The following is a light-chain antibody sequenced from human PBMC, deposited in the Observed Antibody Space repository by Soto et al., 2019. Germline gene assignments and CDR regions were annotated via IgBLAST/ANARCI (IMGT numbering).Light chain of an antibody. J-gene: IGKJ1*01. CDR1: QSVSSSY. Sequence: EIVLTQSPGTLSLPPGERATLSCRASQSVSSSYLAWYQQKPGQAPRLLIYDASSRATGIPDRFSGSGSGTDFTLTISRLEPEDFAVYYCQHYGSSPRTFGHYSSSPRTFGQGTKVDIK. CDR2: DAS. V-gene: IGKV3-20*01. CDR3: QHYGSSPRTFGHYSSSPRT.